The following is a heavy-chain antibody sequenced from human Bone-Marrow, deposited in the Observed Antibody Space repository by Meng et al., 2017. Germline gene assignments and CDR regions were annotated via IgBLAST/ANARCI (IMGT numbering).Heavy chain of an antibody. V-gene: IGHV4-34*01. D-gene: IGHD2-15*01. CDR1: GGSFSGYY. CDR3: ARGRVVAATNPKFDY. CDR2: INHSGST. Sequence: QVHLQMWGAGLLKPSETLSLTCAVYGGSFSGYYWSWIRQPPGKGLEWIGEINHSGSTNYNPSLKSRVTISVDTSKNQFSLKLSSVTAADTAVYYCARGRVVAATNPKFDYWGQGTLVTVSS. J-gene: IGHJ4*02.